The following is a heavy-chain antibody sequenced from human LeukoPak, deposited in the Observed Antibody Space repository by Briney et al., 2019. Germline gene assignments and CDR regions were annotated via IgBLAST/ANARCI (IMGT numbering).Heavy chain of an antibody. D-gene: IGHD6-6*01. Sequence: GGSLRLSCAASGFTFSSYWMSWVRQAPGKGVEWVASIKQDGSEKYCVDSVKGRFTISRDNANNSLYLQMNSLRADDTAVYYCARDIGLRKAAPPGWFDPWGQGALVTVSS. CDR2: IKQDGSEK. V-gene: IGHV3-7*01. CDR3: ARDIGLRKAAPPGWFDP. J-gene: IGHJ5*02. CDR1: GFTFSSYW.